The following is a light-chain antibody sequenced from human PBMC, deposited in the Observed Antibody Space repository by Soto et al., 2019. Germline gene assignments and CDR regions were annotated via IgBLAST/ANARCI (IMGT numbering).Light chain of an antibody. J-gene: IGLJ2*01. Sequence: QSVVTQPASVSGSPGQSITISCTGTSSDVGTYKYVSWYQQLPGKAPKLMIYEVSNRPSGVSNRFSGSKSGNTASLTISELQAEDEADYYCRSYTSRSTQVFGGGTQLTVL. CDR2: EVS. CDR3: RSYTSRSTQV. CDR1: SSDVGTYKY. V-gene: IGLV2-14*01.